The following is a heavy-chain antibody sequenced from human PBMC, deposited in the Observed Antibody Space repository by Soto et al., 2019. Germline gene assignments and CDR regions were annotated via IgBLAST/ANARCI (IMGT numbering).Heavy chain of an antibody. CDR3: ARDLREAAITGTIGFFDY. V-gene: IGHV3-30-3*01. Sequence: GGYLRLSCAASGFTFSSYAMHWVRQAPGKGLEWVAVISYDGSNKYYADSVKGRFTISRDNSKNTLYLQMNSLRAEDTAVYYCARDLREAAITGTIGFFDYWGQGT. D-gene: IGHD1-20*01. J-gene: IGHJ4*02. CDR2: ISYDGSNK. CDR1: GFTFSSYA.